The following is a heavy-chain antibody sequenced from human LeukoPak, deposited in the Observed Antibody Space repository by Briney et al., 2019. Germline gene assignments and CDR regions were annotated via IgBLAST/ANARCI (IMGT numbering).Heavy chain of an antibody. D-gene: IGHD1-26*01. CDR2: ISYDGNHK. J-gene: IGHJ4*02. CDR1: GFTFSGG. Sequence: TGTSLRLSCAASGFTFSGGMHWVRQAPGKGLEWVAVISYDGNHKYYGDSVKGRFTISRDNSRNTLYLQMDSLKTEDTAVYYCAKGELHFNTCSFDYWGQGTLVTVSS. CDR3: AKGELHFNTCSFDY. V-gene: IGHV3-30*18.